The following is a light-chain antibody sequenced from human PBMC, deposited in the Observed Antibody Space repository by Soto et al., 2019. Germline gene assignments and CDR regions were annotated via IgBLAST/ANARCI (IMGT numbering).Light chain of an antibody. V-gene: IGKV3-20*01. J-gene: IGKJ1*01. CDR3: HQYGSSPGT. Sequence: IVLIQSPATLSVSPGERATLSCRASQSVSSLLAWYQQKPGQAPSLLFFGASIRATGIPDRFSGSGSGTDFTLTISRLEPEDSAVYYCHQYGSSPGTFGQGTKVDI. CDR2: GAS. CDR1: QSVSSL.